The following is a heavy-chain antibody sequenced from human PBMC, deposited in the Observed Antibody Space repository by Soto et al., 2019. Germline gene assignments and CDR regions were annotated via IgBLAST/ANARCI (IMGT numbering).Heavy chain of an antibody. D-gene: IGHD1-1*01. V-gene: IGHV4-4*02. J-gene: IGHJ4*02. CDR3: ARQLERGDLPEGFEY. Sequence: QVQLQESGPGLVEPSGTLSLTCAVSGASISSSHWWSWVRQSPGKGLEWIGEIFHSGATKYNPSLESRVTMSVDKSNNQLSLQLRSVTAADTAVYYCARQLERGDLPEGFEYWGQGTLATVSS. CDR1: GASISSSHW. CDR2: IFHSGAT.